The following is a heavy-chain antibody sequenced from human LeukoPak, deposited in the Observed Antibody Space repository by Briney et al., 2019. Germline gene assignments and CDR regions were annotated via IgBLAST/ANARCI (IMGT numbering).Heavy chain of an antibody. D-gene: IGHD6-13*01. CDR2: ISYSGNT. Sequence: KPSETLSLTCTVSGGSISSGDYYWGWIRQHPGKGLEWIGYISYSGNTYYNPSLQSRVTISVDTSKTQFSLKLSSVTAADTAVYYCARGFPPIAAAGSVDDHWGQGTLVTVSS. CDR3: ARGFPPIAAAGSVDDH. V-gene: IGHV4-31*03. CDR1: GGSISSGDYY. J-gene: IGHJ5*02.